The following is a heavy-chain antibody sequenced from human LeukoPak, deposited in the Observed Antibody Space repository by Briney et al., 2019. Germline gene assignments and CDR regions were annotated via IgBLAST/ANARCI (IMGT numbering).Heavy chain of an antibody. V-gene: IGHV4-39*01. J-gene: IGHJ4*02. CDR3: VRPRYCGSDRCYHPLDN. Sequence: KPSETLSLTCTVTGGSISSSSYYWAWIRQPPGEGLEWIVSVHYSGSTYYNPSLKSRVTISVDTSKNQFSVHLTSVTAADTAVYYCVRPRYCGSDRCYHPLDNWGQGTLVTVSS. D-gene: IGHD2-2*01. CDR1: GGSISSSSYY. CDR2: VHYSGST.